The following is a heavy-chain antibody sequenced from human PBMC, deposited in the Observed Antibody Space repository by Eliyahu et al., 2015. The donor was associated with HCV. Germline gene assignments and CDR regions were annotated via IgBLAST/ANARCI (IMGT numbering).Heavy chain of an antibody. V-gene: IGHV1-69*06. Sequence: EVKKPGSSVKVSCKASGGTFSSYAISWVRQAPGQGLEWMGGIIPIFGTANYAQKFQGRVTITADKSTSTAXMELSSLRSEDTAVYYCARXRGDGYKGNWYFDLWGRGTLVTVXS. CDR2: IIPIFGTA. CDR3: ARXRGDGYKGNWYFDL. CDR1: GGTFSSYA. D-gene: IGHD5-24*01. J-gene: IGHJ2*01.